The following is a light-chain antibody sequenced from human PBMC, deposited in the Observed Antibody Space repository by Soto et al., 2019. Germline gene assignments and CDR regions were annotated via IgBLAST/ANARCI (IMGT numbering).Light chain of an antibody. CDR1: SPNIGDYT. Sequence: QSVLTQPPSTSGTPGQRVTISCSGSSPNIGDYTVNWYQHLPGTAPKLLMYSNDQRPSGVPDRFSGSKSGTSASLAISGLQSEDEAEYYCAAWDDSLNGVVFGGGTKLTVL. J-gene: IGLJ2*01. CDR2: SND. CDR3: AAWDDSLNGVV. V-gene: IGLV1-44*01.